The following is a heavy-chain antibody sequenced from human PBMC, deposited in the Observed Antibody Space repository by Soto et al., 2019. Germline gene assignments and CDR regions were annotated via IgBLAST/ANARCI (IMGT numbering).Heavy chain of an antibody. V-gene: IGHV3-21*01. D-gene: IGHD6-25*01. CDR3: ARGVGGDWYFDL. J-gene: IGHJ2*01. CDR1: GFTFSSYS. CDR2: ISSSSSYI. Sequence: EVQLVESGGGLVKPGGSLRLSCAASGFTFSSYSMNWVRQAPGKGLEWVSSISSSSSYIYYADSVKGRFTISRDNAKNSLYLQMNSRRAEDTAVYYCARGVGGDWYFDLWGRGTLVTVSS.